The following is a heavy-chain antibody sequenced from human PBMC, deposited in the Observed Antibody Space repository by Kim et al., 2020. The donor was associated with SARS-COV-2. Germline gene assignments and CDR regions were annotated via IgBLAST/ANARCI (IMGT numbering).Heavy chain of an antibody. V-gene: IGHV3-74*01. Sequence: GGSLRLSCATSGFTFSSYWMYWVRQAPGKGLVWVSRINSDGSSTSYADSVKGRFTISRDNAKNTLYLQMNSLIAEDTAVYYSARDVTVAGTFNAFDIWGQATLVTVSS. CDR1: GFTFSSYW. CDR3: ARDVTVAGTFNAFDI. CDR2: INSDGSST. J-gene: IGHJ3*02. D-gene: IGHD6-19*01.